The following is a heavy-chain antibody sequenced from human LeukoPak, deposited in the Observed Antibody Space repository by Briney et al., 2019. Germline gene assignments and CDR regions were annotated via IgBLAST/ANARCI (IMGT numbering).Heavy chain of an antibody. CDR3: ARNSHGYPDY. CDR2: ISSRGYT. Sequence: SETLSLTCTVSGSSVNNHWWIWIRQTAGKGLEWIGRISSRGYTNYNPSLKSRVTMSVDTSKNQFSLKLSSVTAADTAVYYCARNSHGYPDYWGQGTLVTVSS. J-gene: IGHJ4*02. CDR1: GSSVNNHW. D-gene: IGHD5-24*01. V-gene: IGHV4-4*07.